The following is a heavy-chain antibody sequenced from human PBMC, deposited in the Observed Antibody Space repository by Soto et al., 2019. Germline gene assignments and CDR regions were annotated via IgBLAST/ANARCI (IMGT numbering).Heavy chain of an antibody. CDR2: ISAHNGDT. CDR1: GYTFTTFG. V-gene: IGHV1-18*01. J-gene: IGHJ4*02. Sequence: QVELVQSGAEVKEPGASVKVSCKTSGYTFTTFGIAWVRQAPGQGLEWVAWISAHNGDTKYAKSVQDRVPSTTHTLTSTAYMELRNLKNDDTAMYFCARVYWGDGCFSGGDFDYWGQGTLITVSS. D-gene: IGHD2-8*01. CDR3: ARVYWGDGCFSGGDFDY.